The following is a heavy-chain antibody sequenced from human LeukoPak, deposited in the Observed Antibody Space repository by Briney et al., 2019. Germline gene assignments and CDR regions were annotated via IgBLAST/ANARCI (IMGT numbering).Heavy chain of an antibody. CDR2: IYYSGST. J-gene: IGHJ5*02. CDR3: ARGRYYYGSGSSAYNWFDP. CDR1: GGSISSDC. V-gene: IGHV4-59*12. Sequence: SETLSLTCTVSGGSISSDCWSWIRQSPGKGLEWIGYIYYSGSTNYNPSLKSRVNISVDTSKKQFSLKLSSVTAADTAVYYCARGRYYYGSGSSAYNWFDPWGQGTLVTVSS. D-gene: IGHD3-10*01.